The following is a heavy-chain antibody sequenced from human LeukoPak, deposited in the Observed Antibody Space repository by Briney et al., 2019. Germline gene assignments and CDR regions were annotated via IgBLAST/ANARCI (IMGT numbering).Heavy chain of an antibody. V-gene: IGHV3-30*18. CDR2: ISYDGSNK. CDR1: GFTFSSYA. CDR3: AKAGGGSYRVAYFDY. Sequence: GGSLRPSCAASGFTFSSYAMSWVRQAPGKGLEWVAVISYDGSNKYYADSVKGRFTISRDNSKNTLYLQMNSLRAEDTAVYYCAKAGGGSYRVAYFDYWGQGTLVTVSS. J-gene: IGHJ4*02. D-gene: IGHD1-26*01.